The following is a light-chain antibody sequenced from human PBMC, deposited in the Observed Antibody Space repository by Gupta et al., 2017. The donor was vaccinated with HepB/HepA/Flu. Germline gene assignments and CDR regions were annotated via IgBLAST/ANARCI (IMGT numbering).Light chain of an antibody. CDR3: VAWDDSLSGPV. V-gene: IGLV1-47*01. Sequence: QSVLTQPPSASGTPGQRVTISCSGSSSNIGSNYVYWYQQLPGTAPKLLIYRNNQRPAGVPDRFPGSKSGTSASLAISGLRSEEEADYYCVAWDDSLSGPVFGGGTKLTVL. CDR1: SSNIGSNY. CDR2: RNN. J-gene: IGLJ2*01.